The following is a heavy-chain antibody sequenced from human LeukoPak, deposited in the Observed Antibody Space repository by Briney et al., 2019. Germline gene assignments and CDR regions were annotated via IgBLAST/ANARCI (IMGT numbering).Heavy chain of an antibody. V-gene: IGHV5-51*01. CDR3: ATPYVTGSYYYIDY. CDR1: GYRFNHYW. Sequence: GESLKISCNGSGYRFNHYWIGWGPQMPGKGLEWMGIIYPGDSDTRYSPSFQGQVTISADKSISTAYLQWSSLKASDTAMYYCATPYVTGSYYYIDYWGQGTLVTVSS. J-gene: IGHJ4*02. CDR2: IYPGDSDT. D-gene: IGHD3-10*01.